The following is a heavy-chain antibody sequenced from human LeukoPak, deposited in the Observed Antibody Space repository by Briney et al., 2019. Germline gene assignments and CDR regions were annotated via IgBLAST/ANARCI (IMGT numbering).Heavy chain of an antibody. CDR3: ARGRRDIHYYYYYMDV. J-gene: IGHJ6*03. Sequence: ASVKVSCKAPGYTFTSYDINWVRQATGQGLEWMGWMNPNSGNTGYAQKFQGRVTMTRNTSISIAYMELSSLRSEDTAVYYCARGRRDIHYYYYYMDVWGKGTTVTISS. CDR1: GYTFTSYD. D-gene: IGHD3-9*01. V-gene: IGHV1-8*01. CDR2: MNPNSGNT.